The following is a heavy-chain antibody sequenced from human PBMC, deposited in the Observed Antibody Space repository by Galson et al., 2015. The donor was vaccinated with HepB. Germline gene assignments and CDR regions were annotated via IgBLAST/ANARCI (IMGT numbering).Heavy chain of an antibody. Sequence: SLRLSCAASGFTFSSYWMYWIRQAPGKGLVWVSRINNDGSGTSYADFGKGRFTISRDNAKNTLYLQMKSLSAEDTAVYYCARSLYYFDSSGGYWGQGTLVTVSS. V-gene: IGHV3-74*01. CDR3: ARSLYYFDSSGGY. CDR1: GFTFSSYW. D-gene: IGHD3-22*01. J-gene: IGHJ4*02. CDR2: INNDGSGT.